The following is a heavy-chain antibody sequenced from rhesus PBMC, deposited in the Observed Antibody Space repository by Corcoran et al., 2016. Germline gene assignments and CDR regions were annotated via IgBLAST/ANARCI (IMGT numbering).Heavy chain of an antibody. Sequence: QLQLQESGPGLVKPSETLSVTCAVSGGSISSSYWSWIRQAPGKGLEWIGYIYGSGSSTNYNPSLKSRVTLAVDTSKNQLSRKLSSVTTADTAVYYCARDVTGSSPDYWGQGVLVTVSS. D-gene: IGHD4-29*01. CDR2: IYGSGSST. CDR1: GGSISSSY. CDR3: ARDVTGSSPDY. V-gene: IGHV4-169*02. J-gene: IGHJ4*01.